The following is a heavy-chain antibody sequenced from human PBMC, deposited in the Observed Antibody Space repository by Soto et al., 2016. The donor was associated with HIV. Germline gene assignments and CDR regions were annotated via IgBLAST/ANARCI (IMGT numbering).Heavy chain of an antibody. CDR2: IYSSGSS. D-gene: IGHD2-2*01. J-gene: IGHJ6*03. CDR3: VRGKGVPATIVGPTKXYYYHYHMDS. Sequence: QVQLQESGPGLVKPSQNLSLTCTVSGGSMNSGNNYWSWIRQPAGKGLEWIGHIYSSGSSNYNPSLQSRVTISIDTSKNHFSLTLSSVTVADTAVYFCVRGKGVPATIVGPTKXYYYHYHMDSGQRDHGHRLL. CDR1: GGSMNSGNNY. V-gene: IGHV4-61*02.